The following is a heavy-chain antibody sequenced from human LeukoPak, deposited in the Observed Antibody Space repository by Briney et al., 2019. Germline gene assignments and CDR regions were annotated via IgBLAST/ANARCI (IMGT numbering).Heavy chain of an antibody. J-gene: IGHJ6*02. CDR1: GFTFSSYA. CDR3: AKFLAYGSGLGGYYYYGMDV. Sequence: GGSLRLSCAASGFTFSSYAMSWVRQAPGKGLEWVSAISGSGGSTYYADSVKSRFTISRDNSKNTLYLQMNSLRAEDTAVYYCAKFLAYGSGLGGYYYYGMDVWGQGTTVTVSS. V-gene: IGHV3-23*01. CDR2: ISGSGGST. D-gene: IGHD3-10*01.